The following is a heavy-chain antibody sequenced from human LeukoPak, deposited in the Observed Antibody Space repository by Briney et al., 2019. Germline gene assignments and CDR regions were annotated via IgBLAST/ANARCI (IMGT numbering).Heavy chain of an antibody. V-gene: IGHV4-59*08. J-gene: IGHJ5*01. Sequence: SETLSLTCTVSGGSISSYYWTWIRQPPGKGLEWIGYISYRGNTNYNLSLKSRVTISVDTSNNQFSLRLSSVTAADTAVYFCAGQKDYYDSNGYFHTWFDSWGQGTLVTVSS. CDR1: GGSISSYY. D-gene: IGHD3-22*01. CDR2: ISYRGNT. CDR3: AGQKDYYDSNGYFHTWFDS.